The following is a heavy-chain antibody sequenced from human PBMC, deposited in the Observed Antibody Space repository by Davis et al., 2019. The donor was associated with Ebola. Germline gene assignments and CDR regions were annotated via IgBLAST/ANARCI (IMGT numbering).Heavy chain of an antibody. CDR2: IKQDGSEK. CDR1: GFTFSSYW. Sequence: GGSLRLSCAASGFTFSSYWMSWVRQAPGQGLVWVANIKQDGSEKYYVDSVTGRFTISRDNSKNTLYLQMNSLRAADTAVYYCAKDAGLVVPWYFDYWGQGTLVTVSS. J-gene: IGHJ4*02. CDR3: AKDAGLVVPWYFDY. V-gene: IGHV3-7*01. D-gene: IGHD2-15*01.